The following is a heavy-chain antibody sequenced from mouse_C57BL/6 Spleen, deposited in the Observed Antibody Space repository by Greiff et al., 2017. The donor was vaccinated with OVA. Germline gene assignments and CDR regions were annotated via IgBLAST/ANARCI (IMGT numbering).Heavy chain of an antibody. D-gene: IGHD2-1*01. CDR1: GYSFTGYY. V-gene: IGHV1-42*01. CDR3: AIYYGNSAWFAY. Sequence: VHVKQSGPELVKPGASVKISCKASGYSFTGYYMNWVKQSPEKSLEWIGEINPSTGGTTYNQKFKAKATLTVDKSSSTAYMQLKSLTSEDSAVYYCAIYYGNSAWFAYWGQGTLVTVSA. J-gene: IGHJ3*01. CDR2: INPSTGGT.